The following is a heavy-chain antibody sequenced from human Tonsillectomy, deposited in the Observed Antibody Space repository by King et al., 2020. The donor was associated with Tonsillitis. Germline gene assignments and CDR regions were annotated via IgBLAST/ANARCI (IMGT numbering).Heavy chain of an antibody. V-gene: IGHV3-33*01. CDR2: IWYDGSNK. J-gene: IGHJ4*02. D-gene: IGHD3-22*01. CDR1: GFTFSSYG. Sequence: VQLVESGGGVVQPGRSLRLSCAASGFTFSSYGMHWVRQAPGKGLEWVAVIWYDGSNKYYADSVKGRFTISRDNSKNTLYLQMNSLRAEDTAVYYCARADYYYDSSGYMQFDYWGQGTLVTVSS. CDR3: ARADYYYDSSGYMQFDY.